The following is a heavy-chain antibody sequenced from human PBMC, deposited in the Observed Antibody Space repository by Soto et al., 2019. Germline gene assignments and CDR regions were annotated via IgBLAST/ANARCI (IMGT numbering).Heavy chain of an antibody. CDR2: IKSKSDGGTT. V-gene: IGHV3-15*01. CDR1: GFTFSDAW. CDR3: TTDLWRIAVVVGSTGYFNP. D-gene: IGHD2-15*01. J-gene: IGHJ5*02. Sequence: GGSLRLSCAASGFTFSDAWMSWVRRAPGKGLDWAGRIKSKSDGGTTEYAAPVRGRFTISRDDSKNTLYLQMNSLKTEDTAVYYCTTDLWRIAVVVGSTGYFNPWGQGTPVTVSS.